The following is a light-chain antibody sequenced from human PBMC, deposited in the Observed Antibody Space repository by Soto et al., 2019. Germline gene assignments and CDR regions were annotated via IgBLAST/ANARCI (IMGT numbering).Light chain of an antibody. Sequence: QSALTHPPSPSGSPGQSVTISCTGTSSDVGGYNYVSWYQQHPGKAPKLMIYEVSKRPSGVPDRFSGSKSGNTASLTVSGLQAEDEADYYCSSYAGSNNPHVVFGGGTKVTVL. CDR3: SSYAGSNNPHVV. CDR1: SSDVGGYNY. V-gene: IGLV2-8*01. CDR2: EVS. J-gene: IGLJ2*01.